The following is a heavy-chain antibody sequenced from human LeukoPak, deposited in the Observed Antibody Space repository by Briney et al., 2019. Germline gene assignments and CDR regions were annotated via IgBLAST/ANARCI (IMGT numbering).Heavy chain of an antibody. J-gene: IGHJ4*02. CDR1: GYTFTGYY. V-gene: IGHV1-2*02. CDR2: INPNNGGT. D-gene: IGHD3-22*01. CDR3: ARDQNFHGSGGYYGIDC. Sequence: GASVKVSCKTSGYTFTGYYIHCVRQAPGQGLEWIGWINPNNGGTNYAQKFQDRVTMTRDTSISTAYMELSRLTSDDTAVYYCARDQNFHGSGGYYGIDCWGQGTLVTVSS.